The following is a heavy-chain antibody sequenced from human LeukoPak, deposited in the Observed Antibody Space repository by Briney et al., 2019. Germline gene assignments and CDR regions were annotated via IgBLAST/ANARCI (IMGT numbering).Heavy chain of an antibody. CDR1: GYTFTDYY. CDR2: VDPEDGET. J-gene: IGHJ5*02. Sequence: ASVKVSCKVSGYTFTDYYMHWVQQAPGKGLEWMGLVDPEDGETIYAEKFQGRVTITADTSTDTAYMELSSLRSEDTAVYDCSTAVVVVAATSWFDPWGQGTLVTVSS. D-gene: IGHD2-15*01. CDR3: STAVVVVAATSWFDP. V-gene: IGHV1-69-2*01.